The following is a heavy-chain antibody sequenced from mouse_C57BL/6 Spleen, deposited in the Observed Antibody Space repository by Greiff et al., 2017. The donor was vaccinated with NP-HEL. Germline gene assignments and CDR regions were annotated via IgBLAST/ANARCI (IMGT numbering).Heavy chain of an antibody. CDR2: INPSTGGT. CDR1: GYSFTGYY. V-gene: IGHV1-42*01. D-gene: IGHD1-1*01. J-gene: IGHJ4*01. Sequence: VQLKESGPELVKPGASVKISCKASGYSFTGYYMNWVKQSPEKSLEWIGEINPSTGGTTYNQKFKAKATLTVDKSSSTAYMQLKSLTSEDSAVYYCARIYYYGSSYDAMDYWGQGTSVTVSS. CDR3: ARIYYYGSSYDAMDY.